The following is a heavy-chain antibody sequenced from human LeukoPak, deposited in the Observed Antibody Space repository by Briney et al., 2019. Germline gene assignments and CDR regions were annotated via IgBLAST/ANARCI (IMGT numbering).Heavy chain of an antibody. CDR3: ARVRITIFGVDY. Sequence: GGSLRLSCAASGFTVSSNYMSWVRQAPGKGLEWVSVIYSGGSTYYADSVKGRFTISRDNSKNTLYLQMSSLRAEDTAVYYCARVRITIFGVDYWGQGTLVTVSS. J-gene: IGHJ4*02. D-gene: IGHD3-3*01. V-gene: IGHV3-66*01. CDR1: GFTVSSNY. CDR2: IYSGGST.